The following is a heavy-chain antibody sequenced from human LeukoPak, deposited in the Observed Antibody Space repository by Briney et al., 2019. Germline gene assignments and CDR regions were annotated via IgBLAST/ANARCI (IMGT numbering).Heavy chain of an antibody. CDR3: ARGQGLQLKSGSDY. J-gene: IGHJ4*02. D-gene: IGHD5-24*01. CDR1: GFTFSSYT. CDR2: ISSSSSYI. V-gene: IGHV3-21*01. Sequence: PGGSLRLSCAASGFTFSSYTMNWVPQAPGKGLEWVSSISSSSSYIYYADSVKGRFTISRDNAKNSLFLHMNSLRAEYTAVYYCARGQGLQLKSGSDYWGQGTLVTVSS.